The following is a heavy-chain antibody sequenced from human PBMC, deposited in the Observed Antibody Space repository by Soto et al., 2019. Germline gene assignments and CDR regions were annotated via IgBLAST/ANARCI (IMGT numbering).Heavy chain of an antibody. Sequence: PGGSLRLSCAASGFTFSNAWMNWVRQAPGKGLEWVGRSKSKTDGGTIDYAAPVKGRFTISRDDSKNTPYLQMNSLKTEDTAVYYCATPGIAVAGSRGVFDIWGQGTMVTVSS. V-gene: IGHV3-15*07. CDR3: ATPGIAVAGSRGVFDI. CDR2: SKSKTDGGTI. CDR1: GFTFSNAW. D-gene: IGHD6-19*01. J-gene: IGHJ3*02.